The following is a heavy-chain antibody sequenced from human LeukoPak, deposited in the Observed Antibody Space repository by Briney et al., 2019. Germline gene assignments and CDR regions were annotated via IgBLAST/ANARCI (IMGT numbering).Heavy chain of an antibody. CDR2: ISSNGGST. J-gene: IGHJ5*02. D-gene: IGHD3-22*01. CDR3: AREDWSDYYDSSGYALDP. Sequence: QSGGSLRLSCAASGFTFSSYAMHWVRQAPGKGLEYVSAISSNGGSTYYANSVKGRFTISRDNSKNTLYLQMDSLRAEDMAVYYCAREDWSDYYDSSGYALDPWGQGTLVTVSS. V-gene: IGHV3-64*01. CDR1: GFTFSSYA.